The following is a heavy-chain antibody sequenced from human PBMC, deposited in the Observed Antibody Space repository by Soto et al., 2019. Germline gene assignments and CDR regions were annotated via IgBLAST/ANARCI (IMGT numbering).Heavy chain of an antibody. CDR2: TYYRSNWYY. D-gene: IGHD1-26*01. CDR3: ARGEQYSGRIFDY. V-gene: IGHV6-1*01. J-gene: IGHJ4*01. Sequence: PSETLSLTFAVTGDSVSSNSAGWSCVRHSPSRGLEGLGRTYYRSNWYYEYAVSVRGRITINPDTSKNQYSLQLNSVTPEDTAVYFCARGEQYSGRIFDYWGQGTLVTVSS. CDR1: GDSVSSNSAG.